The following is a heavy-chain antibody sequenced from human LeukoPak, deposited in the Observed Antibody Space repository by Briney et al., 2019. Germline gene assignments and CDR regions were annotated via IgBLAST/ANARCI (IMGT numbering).Heavy chain of an antibody. Sequence: PGGSLRLSCAASGFAFSSYAMSWVRQAPGKGLEWVSAISGSGGSTYYADSVKGRFTISRDNSKNTLYLQMNSLRAEDTAVYYCARDYYDSSGYYSNPWGQGTLVTVSS. D-gene: IGHD3-22*01. CDR2: ISGSGGST. J-gene: IGHJ5*02. V-gene: IGHV3-23*01. CDR3: ARDYYDSSGYYSNP. CDR1: GFAFSSYA.